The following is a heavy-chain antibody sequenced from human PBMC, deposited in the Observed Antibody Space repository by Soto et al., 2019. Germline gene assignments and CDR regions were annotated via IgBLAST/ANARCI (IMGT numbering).Heavy chain of an antibody. J-gene: IGHJ4*02. Sequence: GGSLRLSCAASGFTFSSYSMNWVRQAPGKGLEWVSSISSSSSYIYYADSVKGRFTISRDNAKNSLYLQMNSLRAEDTALYYCARESKVRLLWFGEYLPLDYWGQGT. V-gene: IGHV3-21*01. CDR1: GFTFSSYS. CDR3: ARESKVRLLWFGEYLPLDY. D-gene: IGHD3-10*01. CDR2: ISSSSSYI.